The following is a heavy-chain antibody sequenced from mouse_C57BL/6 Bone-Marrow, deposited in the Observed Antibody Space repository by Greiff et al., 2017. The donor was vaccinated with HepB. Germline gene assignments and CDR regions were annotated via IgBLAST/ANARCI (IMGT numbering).Heavy chain of an antibody. Sequence: EVQGVESGGGLVKPGGSLKLSCAASGFTFSSYAMSWVRQTPEKRLEWVATISDGGSYTYYPDNVKGRFTISRDNAKNNLYLQMSHLKSEDTAMYYCARGYYDYDDYWGQGTTLTVSS. CDR2: ISDGGSYT. V-gene: IGHV5-4*01. CDR3: ARGYYDYDDY. J-gene: IGHJ2*01. CDR1: GFTFSSYA. D-gene: IGHD2-4*01.